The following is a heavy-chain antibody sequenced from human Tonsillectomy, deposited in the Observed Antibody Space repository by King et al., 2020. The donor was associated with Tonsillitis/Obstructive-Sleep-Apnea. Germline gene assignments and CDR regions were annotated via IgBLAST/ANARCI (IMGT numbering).Heavy chain of an antibody. Sequence: QLQESGPGLVKPSETLSLTCTVSGGSISSYYWSWIRQPPGKGLEWIGYMYYSGSTNYNPSLKSRVTISVETSKNQFSLKVSSVTAADTAVYYCARHPTYYCDSSGYRYGMDVWGQGTTVTVSS. CDR2: MYYSGST. J-gene: IGHJ6*02. CDR3: ARHPTYYCDSSGYRYGMDV. D-gene: IGHD3-22*01. CDR1: GGSISSYY. V-gene: IGHV4-59*08.